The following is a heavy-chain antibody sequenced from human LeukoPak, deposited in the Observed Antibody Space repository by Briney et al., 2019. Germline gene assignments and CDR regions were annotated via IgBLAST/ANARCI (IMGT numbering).Heavy chain of an antibody. CDR3: ARDRGYSSDY. V-gene: IGHV3-74*01. CDR2: IISDGSST. Sequence: GGSLRLSCSASGFTFSSYWMHWVRQAPGKGLVWVSLIISDGSSTTYADSVKGRFTISRDNAKNTLYLQMTSLRAEDTAVYYCARDRGYSSDYWGQGTLVTVSS. J-gene: IGHJ4*02. D-gene: IGHD5-18*01. CDR1: GFTFSSYW.